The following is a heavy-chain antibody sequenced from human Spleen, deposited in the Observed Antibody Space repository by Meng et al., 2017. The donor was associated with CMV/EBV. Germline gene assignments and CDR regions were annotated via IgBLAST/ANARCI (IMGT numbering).Heavy chain of an antibody. CDR2: ISSSSSYI. J-gene: IGHJ3*02. CDR1: SYS. Sequence: SYSMNWVRQAPGKGLEWVSSISSSSSYIYYADSVKGRFTISRDNAKNSLYLQMNSLRAEDTAVYYCASQRANYDILTGYYLSAFDIWGQGTMVTVSS. V-gene: IGHV3-21*01. CDR3: ASQRANYDILTGYYLSAFDI. D-gene: IGHD3-9*01.